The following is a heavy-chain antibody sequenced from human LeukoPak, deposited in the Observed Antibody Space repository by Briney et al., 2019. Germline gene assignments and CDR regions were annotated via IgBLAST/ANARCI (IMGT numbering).Heavy chain of an antibody. J-gene: IGHJ4*02. V-gene: IGHV3-21*01. Sequence: PGRSLRLSCAASGFTFSNFNMNWVRQAPGKGLEWVSSISGSGSYIYYADSVKARFTISRDNAKNSLHLQMNSLRAEDTAVYYCARAGRELHFDFWGQGTLVTVSS. CDR3: ARAGRELHFDF. D-gene: IGHD1-7*01. CDR1: GFTFSNFN. CDR2: ISGSGSYI.